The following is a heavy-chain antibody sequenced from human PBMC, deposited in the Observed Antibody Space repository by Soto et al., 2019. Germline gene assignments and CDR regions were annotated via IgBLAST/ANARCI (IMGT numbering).Heavy chain of an antibody. CDR2: IYPGDSDT. Sequence: GESLKISCKGSGYSFASHWVAWVRQMPEKGLEWIGTIYPGDSDTKYSSAFRGHVTISADTSVSTAYLQWRSLEATDSAVYYCARYSGSYWHYLDFWGQGTLVTVSS. V-gene: IGHV5-51*01. J-gene: IGHJ4*02. CDR3: ARYSGSYWHYLDF. CDR1: GYSFASHW. D-gene: IGHD1-26*01.